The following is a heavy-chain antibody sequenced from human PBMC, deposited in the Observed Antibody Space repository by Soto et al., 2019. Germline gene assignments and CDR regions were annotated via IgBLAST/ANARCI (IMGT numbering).Heavy chain of an antibody. J-gene: IGHJ4*02. D-gene: IGHD5-18*01. V-gene: IGHV1-69*13. CDR1: GGTFSSYA. CDR3: ARTLYTAMVSYYFDY. Sequence: ASVKVSCKASGGTFSSYAISWVRQAPGQGLEWMGGIIPIFGTANYAQKFQGRVTVTADESTSTAYMELSSLRSEDTAVYYCARTLYTAMVSYYFDYWGQGTLVTVSS. CDR2: IIPIFGTA.